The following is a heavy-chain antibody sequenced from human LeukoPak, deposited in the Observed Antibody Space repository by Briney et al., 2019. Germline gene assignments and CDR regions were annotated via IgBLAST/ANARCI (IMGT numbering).Heavy chain of an antibody. CDR3: ARAPHFFDTSGSRYYFDY. J-gene: IGHJ4*02. D-gene: IGHD3-22*01. Sequence: PSETLSLTCSVSGGSIRSTTYYWGWIRQPPGKGLEWIGSIYYSGNTYYSPSLMSRVTISVDTSKNQFSLNLSSVTAADTAVYYCARAPHFFDTSGSRYYFDYWGQGALVAVSS. CDR2: IYYSGNT. CDR1: GGSIRSTTYY. V-gene: IGHV4-39*07.